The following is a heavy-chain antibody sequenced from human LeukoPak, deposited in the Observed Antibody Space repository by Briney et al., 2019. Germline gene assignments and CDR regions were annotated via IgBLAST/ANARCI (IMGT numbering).Heavy chain of an antibody. J-gene: IGHJ4*02. CDR2: IDTAGDT. D-gene: IGHD5-18*01. Sequence: GSLRLSCAASGFTFSSYDMHWVRQTTGRGLEWVSGIDTAGDTYSPGSVKGRFTISRENAKNSLYLQMNSLRAGDTAVYYCARADLRGYSLDYWGQGTLVTVSS. V-gene: IGHV3-13*01. CDR1: GFTFSSYD. CDR3: ARADLRGYSLDY.